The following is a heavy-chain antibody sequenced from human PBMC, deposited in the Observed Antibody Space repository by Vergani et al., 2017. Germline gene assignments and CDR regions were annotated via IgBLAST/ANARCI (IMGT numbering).Heavy chain of an antibody. Sequence: QVQLVESGGGVVQPGRSLRLSCAASGFTFSSYAMHWVRQAPGKGLEWVAVTSYDGSNKYYADSVKGRFTISRDNSKNTLYLQMNSLRAEDTAVYYCAKSRGIRTGNYFDYWGQGTLVTVSS. CDR1: GFTFSSYA. J-gene: IGHJ4*02. CDR2: TSYDGSNK. D-gene: IGHD6-13*01. CDR3: AKSRGIRTGNYFDY. V-gene: IGHV3-30-3*01.